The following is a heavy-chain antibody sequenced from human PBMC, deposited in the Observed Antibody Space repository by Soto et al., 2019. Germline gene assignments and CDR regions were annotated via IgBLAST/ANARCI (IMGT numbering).Heavy chain of an antibody. V-gene: IGHV1-18*01. CDR3: RRASWNYYYYGMDT. CDR1: GYTFTRYG. J-gene: IGHJ6*02. Sequence: ASVKVSCKASGYTFTRYGISWVRQAPGQGLEWMGWISGYNGDTKYAQKFRGRVAMTVDKSRTTAYMELRSLKTEDTAVYYCRRASWNYYYYGMDTWGQGTTVTVS. CDR2: ISGYNGDT. D-gene: IGHD1-1*01.